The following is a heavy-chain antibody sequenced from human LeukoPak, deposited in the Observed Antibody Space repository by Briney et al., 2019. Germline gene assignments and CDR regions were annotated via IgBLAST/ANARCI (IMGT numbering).Heavy chain of an antibody. J-gene: IGHJ6*02. CDR3: ARGRSYLDV. Sequence: GGSLRLSGAASGFTFSSYLMSWVRQAPGKRLEWVANIKQDGSEKYYVDSVKGRFTISRDNAKNSLYLQMNSLRAEDTAVYYCARGRSYLDVWGQGTTVTVSS. CDR1: GFTFSSYL. D-gene: IGHD1-26*01. V-gene: IGHV3-7*05. CDR2: IKQDGSEK.